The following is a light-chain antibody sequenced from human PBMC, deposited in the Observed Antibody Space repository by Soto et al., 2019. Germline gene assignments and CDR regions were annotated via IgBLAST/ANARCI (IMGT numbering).Light chain of an antibody. J-gene: IGLJ1*01. CDR3: TSYTSSSTYV. CDR2: DVT. Sequence: QSALTQPASVSGSPGQSITVSCTGTSSDVGGYDYVSWYQQHPGNAPKLLISDVTNRPSGVSNRFSGSKSGNTASLTISGLQTEDEAHYYCTSYTSSSTYVFGTGTKLTVL. CDR1: SSDVGGYDY. V-gene: IGLV2-14*01.